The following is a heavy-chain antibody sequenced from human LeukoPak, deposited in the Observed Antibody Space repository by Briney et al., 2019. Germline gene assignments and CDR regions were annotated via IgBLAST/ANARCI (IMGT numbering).Heavy chain of an antibody. CDR2: IYISGST. J-gene: IGHJ6*03. V-gene: IGHV4-4*07. CDR1: GGSISSYY. Sequence: NPSETLSLTCTVSGGSISSYYWSWIRQPAGKGLEWIGRIYISGSTNYNPSLKSRVTMSVDTSKNQFSLKLSSVTAADTAVYYCARVIYDEGYYYMDVWGKGTTVTVSS. CDR3: ARVIYDEGYYYMDV. D-gene: IGHD3-22*01.